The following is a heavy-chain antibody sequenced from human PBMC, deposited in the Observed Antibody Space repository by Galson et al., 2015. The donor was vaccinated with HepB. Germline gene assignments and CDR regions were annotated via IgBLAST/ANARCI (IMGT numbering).Heavy chain of an antibody. V-gene: IGHV3-23*01. CDR3: AKGLYCSGGSCYWRLGYFDY. J-gene: IGHJ4*02. CDR2: ISGSGGRT. D-gene: IGHD2-15*01. CDR1: GFTFSSYT. Sequence: SLRLSCAASGFTFSSYTMSWVRQAQGKGLEWVSDISGSGGRTYYADSVEGRFTISRANSKNTLYLQMNSLSAEDTAVYYCAKGLYCSGGSCYWRLGYFDYWGQGTLVTVSS.